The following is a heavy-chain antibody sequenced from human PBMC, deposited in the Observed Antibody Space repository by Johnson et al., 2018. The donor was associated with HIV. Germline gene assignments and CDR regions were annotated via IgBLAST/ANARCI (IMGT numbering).Heavy chain of an antibody. J-gene: IGHJ3*01. CDR3: TTVAAFGAVDV. V-gene: IGHV3-15*01. Sequence: VQLVESGGGLVKPGGSLRLSCAASGFTFSNAWMSWVRQAPGKGLEWVGRIKSNTDGGTTDYAAPVKCRFTISRDDSKNPVYLQMNRLKTEDTASYYCTTVAAFGAVDVWGKGKTVSVS. CDR2: IKSNTDGGTT. D-gene: IGHD3-16*01. CDR1: GFTFSNAW.